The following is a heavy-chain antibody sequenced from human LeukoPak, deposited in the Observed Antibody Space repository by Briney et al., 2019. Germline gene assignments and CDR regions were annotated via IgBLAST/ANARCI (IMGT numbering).Heavy chain of an antibody. CDR1: GGSFSGYY. CDR2: INHSGST. CDR3: ARGPRTPHPFKGGGGYVTSDY. Sequence: PSETLSLTCAVYGGSFSGYYWSWIRQPPGKGLEWIGEINHSGSTNYNPSLKSRVTISVDTSKNQFSLKLSSVTAADTAVYYCARGPRTPHPFKGGGGYVTSDYWGQGTLVTVSS. D-gene: IGHD5-12*01. V-gene: IGHV4-34*01. J-gene: IGHJ4*02.